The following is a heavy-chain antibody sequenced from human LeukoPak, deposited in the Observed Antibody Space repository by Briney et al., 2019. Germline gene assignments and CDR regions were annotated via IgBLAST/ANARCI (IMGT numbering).Heavy chain of an antibody. Sequence: GGSLRLSCAASGFTFDDYAMHWVRQAPGKGLEWVSGISWNSGSIGYADSVKGRFTISRDNAKNSLYLQMNSLRAEDTAVYYCARDTPWGYWGQGTLVTVSS. D-gene: IGHD3-16*01. CDR1: GFTFDDYA. CDR2: ISWNSGSI. J-gene: IGHJ4*02. V-gene: IGHV3-9*01. CDR3: ARDTPWGY.